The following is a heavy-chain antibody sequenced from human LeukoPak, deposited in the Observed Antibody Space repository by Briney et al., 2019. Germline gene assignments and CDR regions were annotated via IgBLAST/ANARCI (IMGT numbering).Heavy chain of an antibody. CDR3: ARGGIVVVPAAILKGFDY. J-gene: IGHJ4*02. D-gene: IGHD2-2*01. CDR2: INPSGGST. CDR1: GYTFTSYY. Sequence: ASVKVSCKASGYTFTSYYMHWVRQAPGQGLEWMGIINPSGGSTSYAQKFQGRVTITRDTSASTAYMELSSLRSEDTAVYYCARGGIVVVPAAILKGFDYWGQGTLVTVSS. V-gene: IGHV1-46*01.